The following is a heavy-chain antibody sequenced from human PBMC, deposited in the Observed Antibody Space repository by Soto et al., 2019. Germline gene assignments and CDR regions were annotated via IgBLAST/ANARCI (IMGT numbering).Heavy chain of an antibody. CDR3: ESRDPGTSVDY. J-gene: IGHJ4*02. D-gene: IGHD1-7*01. Sequence: KPSETLSLTGAVSGGSFTSNNCWTWVRQPPGQGLEWIGEIYRTGSTNYNPYLKSRVTISLDKSENQFSLKVTSLTAADTAVYYCESRDPGTSVDYFGQGTLVTFSS. CDR2: IYRTGST. V-gene: IGHV4-4*02. CDR1: GGSFTSNNC.